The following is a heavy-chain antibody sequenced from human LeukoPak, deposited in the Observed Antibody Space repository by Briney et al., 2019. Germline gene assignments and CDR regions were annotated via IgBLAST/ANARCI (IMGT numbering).Heavy chain of an antibody. CDR1: GFTLSSYA. Sequence: GGSLRLSCAASGFTLSSYAMHWVRQAPGKGLEWVAVISYDGSNKYYADSVKGRFTISRDNSKNTLYLQMNSLRAEDTAVYYCARDNSEFDYWGQGTLVTVSS. CDR2: ISYDGSNK. D-gene: IGHD5-18*01. CDR3: ARDNSEFDY. J-gene: IGHJ4*02. V-gene: IGHV3-30-3*01.